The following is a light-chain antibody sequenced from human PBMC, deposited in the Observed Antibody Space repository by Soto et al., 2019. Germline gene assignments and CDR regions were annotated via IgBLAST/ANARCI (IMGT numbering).Light chain of an antibody. J-gene: IGLJ2*01. CDR2: END. Sequence: QSVLTQPPSASGTLGQRVTVSCSGSSSTIGSNNVAWYKKLAGSAPKLLIYENDQRPSGVPDRFSGSKSGTSASLAISGLRPEDEATYYCSTWDDSLSSVLFGGGTKLTVL. V-gene: IGLV1-47*01. CDR1: SSTIGSNN. CDR3: STWDDSLSSVL.